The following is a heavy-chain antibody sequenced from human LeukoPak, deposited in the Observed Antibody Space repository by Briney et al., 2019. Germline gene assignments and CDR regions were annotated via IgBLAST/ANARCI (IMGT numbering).Heavy chain of an antibody. J-gene: IGHJ2*01. V-gene: IGHV4-59*08. CDR3: ARPIFLTGDWYFDL. Sequence: SETLSLTCTVSGGSISSYQWTWIRQPPGKGLEWIGYIYYSGSTNYNPSLKSRVTISVDTSKNQFSLKLSSVTAADTAVYYCARPIFLTGDWYFDLWGRGTLVTVSS. CDR2: IYYSGST. CDR1: GGSISSYQ. D-gene: IGHD7-27*01.